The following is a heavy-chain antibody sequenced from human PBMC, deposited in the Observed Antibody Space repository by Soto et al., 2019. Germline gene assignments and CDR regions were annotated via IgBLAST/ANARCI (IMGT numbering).Heavy chain of an antibody. J-gene: IGHJ1*01. D-gene: IGHD3-22*01. V-gene: IGHV1-69*12. CDR2: LIPISGTT. CDR1: GGTFTNYA. Sequence: QVQLVQSGAEVKKPGSSVKVSCKASGGTFTNYAIAWVRQAPGQGLEWMGGLIPISGTTNYAQKFQGRVTISADEPTRTAYMELSSLRSEDTAVYYCARGPYGYYEKSGNYYAGYFQHWGQGTLVTVSA. CDR3: ARGPYGYYEKSGNYYAGYFQH.